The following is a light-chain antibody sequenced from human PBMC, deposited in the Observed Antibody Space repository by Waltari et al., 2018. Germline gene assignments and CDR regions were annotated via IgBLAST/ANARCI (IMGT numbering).Light chain of an antibody. J-gene: IGKJ3*01. V-gene: IGKV1-39*01. CDR2: AAS. CDR1: QTISGY. CDR3: QQGNSLPRT. Sequence: DIQMTQSPSSLSASVGDRVTITCRASQTISGYLNWYQQKPGKAPKLLMYAASSLQSGVPSRFSGSGSGTDFTLTISNLQPEDFATYYCQQGNSLPRTFGPGTKVDIK.